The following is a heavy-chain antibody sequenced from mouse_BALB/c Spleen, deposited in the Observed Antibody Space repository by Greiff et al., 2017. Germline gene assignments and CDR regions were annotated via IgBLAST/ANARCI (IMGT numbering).Heavy chain of an antibody. J-gene: IGHJ4*01. V-gene: IGHV5-17*02. CDR2: ISSGSSTI. Sequence: DVKLVESGGGLVKPGGSLKLSCAASGFTFSSFGMHWVRQAPEKGLEWVAYISSGSSTIYYADTVKGRFTISRDNPKNTLFLQMTSLRSEDTAMYYCARVGGYYYAMDYWGQGTSVTVSS. CDR1: GFTFSSFG. CDR3: ARVGGYYYAMDY. D-gene: IGHD2-2*01.